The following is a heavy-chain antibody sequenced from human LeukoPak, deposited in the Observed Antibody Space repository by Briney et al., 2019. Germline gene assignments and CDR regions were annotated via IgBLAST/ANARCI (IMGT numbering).Heavy chain of an antibody. CDR1: GFSFNSDW. J-gene: IGHJ4*02. V-gene: IGHV3-7*01. CDR2: IKHDESEK. D-gene: IGHD3-16*01. CDR3: TRRLDD. Sequence: GGSLRLSCAASGFSFNSDWMDWVRQAPGKGLEWVANIKHDESEKNYLDSVKGRYTISRDNAQNSLYLQMNGLRVEDTAVYYCTRRLDDWGQGTLVTASS.